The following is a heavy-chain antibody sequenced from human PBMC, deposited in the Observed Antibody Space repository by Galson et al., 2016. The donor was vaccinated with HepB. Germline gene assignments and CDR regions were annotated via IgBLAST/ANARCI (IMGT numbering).Heavy chain of an antibody. CDR1: GFFFCDYY. D-gene: IGHD5-18*01. V-gene: IGHV3-11*04. Sequence: SLRLSCAASGFFFCDYYMTWIRQAPGKGLEWVSYIGSGGSTIYYADSVKGRFTISRDNSKNTLYLQMNSLRAEDTAVYYCAKDGYGVGSTAIGAFDIWGQGTMVTVSS. CDR3: AKDGYGVGSTAIGAFDI. J-gene: IGHJ3*02. CDR2: IGSGGSTI.